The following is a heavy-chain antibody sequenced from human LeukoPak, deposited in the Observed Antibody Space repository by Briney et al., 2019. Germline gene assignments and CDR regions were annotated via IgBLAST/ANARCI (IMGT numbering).Heavy chain of an antibody. D-gene: IGHD6-6*01. CDR3: ARHLIREDYSSSSIGFDP. J-gene: IGHJ5*02. V-gene: IGHV4-59*08. CDR2: IHYSGST. CDR1: RGSISGYY. Sequence: PSETLSLTCSVSRGSISGYYWSWIRQPPGKGLEWIGYIHYSGSTNYNPSLKSRVTISVDTSKNQFSLKLSSVTAADTALYYCARHLIREDYSSSSIGFDPWGQGTLVTVSS.